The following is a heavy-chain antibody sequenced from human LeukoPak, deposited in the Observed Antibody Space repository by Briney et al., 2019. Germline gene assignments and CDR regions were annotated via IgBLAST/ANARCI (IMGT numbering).Heavy chain of an antibody. CDR2: IYYSGST. Sequence: SETLSLTCTVSGGSISSYYWSWIRQPPGKGLEWIGYIYYSGSTNYNPSLKSRVTISVDTSKNQFSLKLSSVTAADTAAYYCAREGNLGYCSGGSCYLDYWGQGTLVTVSS. CDR1: GGSISSYY. D-gene: IGHD2-15*01. V-gene: IGHV4-59*12. J-gene: IGHJ4*02. CDR3: AREGNLGYCSGGSCYLDY.